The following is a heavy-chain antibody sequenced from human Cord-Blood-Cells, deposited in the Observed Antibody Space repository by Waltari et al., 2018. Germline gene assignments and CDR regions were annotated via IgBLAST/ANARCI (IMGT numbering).Heavy chain of an antibody. Sequence: EVQLVESGGGLVQPGGSLRLSCAASGFTFSSSWRHWVRQAPGKGLVWVARIKSDGSSTRYADSVKGRFTISRDNAKNTLYLQMNSLRAEDTAVYYCARRLVGAALNDAFDIWGQGTMVTVSS. CDR1: GFTFSSSW. V-gene: IGHV3-74*01. J-gene: IGHJ3*02. CDR2: IKSDGSST. CDR3: ARRLVGAALNDAFDI. D-gene: IGHD2-15*01.